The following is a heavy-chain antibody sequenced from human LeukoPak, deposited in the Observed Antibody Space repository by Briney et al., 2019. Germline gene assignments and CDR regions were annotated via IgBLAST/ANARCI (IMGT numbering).Heavy chain of an antibody. Sequence: TSETLSLTCTVSGYSISSGYYWGWIRQPAGKGLEWIGHIYTSKSMNYNPSLKSRVTISVDTSKNQFSLKLTSVTAADTAVYYCTKGRGIWGQGTLVTVSS. CDR2: IYTSKSM. CDR3: TKGRGI. D-gene: IGHD3-10*01. CDR1: GYSISSGYY. V-gene: IGHV4-61*09. J-gene: IGHJ4*02.